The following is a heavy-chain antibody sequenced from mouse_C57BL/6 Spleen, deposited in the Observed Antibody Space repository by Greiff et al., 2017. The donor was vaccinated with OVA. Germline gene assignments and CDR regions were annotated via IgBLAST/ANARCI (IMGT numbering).Heavy chain of an antibody. J-gene: IGHJ4*01. D-gene: IGHD2-12*01. CDR2: IYPGSGST. V-gene: IGHV1-55*01. CDR1: GYTFTSYW. Sequence: QVQLQQSGAELVKPGASVKMSCKASGYTFTSYWITWVKQRPGQGLEWIGDIYPGSGSTNYNEKFKSKATLTVDTSSSTAYMQLSSLTSEDSAVYYCAIYDSHYAMDYWGQGTSVTVSS. CDR3: AIYDSHYAMDY.